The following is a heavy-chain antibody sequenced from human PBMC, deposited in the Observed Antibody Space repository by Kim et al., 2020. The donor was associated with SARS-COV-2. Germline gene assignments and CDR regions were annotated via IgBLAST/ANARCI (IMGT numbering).Heavy chain of an antibody. V-gene: IGHV4-39*01. CDR3: ADGQQLDAFDI. D-gene: IGHD6-13*01. Sequence: SETLSLTCTVSGGSISSSSYYWGWIRQPPGKGLEWIGSIYYSGSTYYNPSLKSRVTISVDTSKNQFSLKLSSVTAADTAVYYCADGQQLDAFDIWGQGTMVTVSS. J-gene: IGHJ3*02. CDR2: IYYSGST. CDR1: GGSISSSSYY.